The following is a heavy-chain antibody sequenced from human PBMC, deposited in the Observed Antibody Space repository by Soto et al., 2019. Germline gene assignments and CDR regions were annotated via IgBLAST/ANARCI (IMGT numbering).Heavy chain of an antibody. CDR1: GFTFGSYW. J-gene: IGHJ4*02. V-gene: IGHV3-74*01. CDR3: SRETLWFGESPKS. Sequence: EVQLVESGGGSVQTGGSLRISCAASGFTFGSYWMDWVRQAPGKGLVWVSRINGDGRSTTYADSVKGRFIISRDNAANTMYLQMNSLRADDTAVYYCSRETLWFGESPKSGGPGTLVTVSS. D-gene: IGHD3-10*01. CDR2: INGDGRST.